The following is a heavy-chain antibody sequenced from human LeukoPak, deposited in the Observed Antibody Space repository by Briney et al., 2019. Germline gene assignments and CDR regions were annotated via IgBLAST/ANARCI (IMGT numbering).Heavy chain of an antibody. D-gene: IGHD3-22*01. J-gene: IGHJ4*02. CDR2: INPSGGTT. Sequence: ASVKLSFATSGYTFTTYYIHWVRQAPGQGLEWLGIINPSGGTTTYAQKFQGRVTMTRDTSTSTVYMELNTLRSEDTAVYYCARGSNYYYDVTADYPRYWGQGTLVTVSS. V-gene: IGHV1-46*01. CDR3: ARGSNYYYDVTADYPRY. CDR1: GYTFTTYY.